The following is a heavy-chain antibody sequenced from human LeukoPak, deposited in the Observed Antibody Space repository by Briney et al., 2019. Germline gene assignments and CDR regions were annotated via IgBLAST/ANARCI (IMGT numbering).Heavy chain of an antibody. V-gene: IGHV4-59*01. D-gene: IGHD1-26*01. CDR1: GGSISSYY. J-gene: IGHJ6*03. CDR3: AREFRVVGATQKIDRYYYYYMDV. CDR2: IYYSGSP. Sequence: SETLSLTCTVSGGSISSYYWSWIRQPPGKGLEWIGYIYYSGSPNYNPSLKSRVTISVDTSKNQFSLKLSSVTAADTAVYYCAREFRVVGATQKIDRYYYYYMDVWGKGTTVTVSS.